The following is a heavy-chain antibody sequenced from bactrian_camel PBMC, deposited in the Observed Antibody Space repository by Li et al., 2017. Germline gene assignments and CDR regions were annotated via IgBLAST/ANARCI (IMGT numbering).Heavy chain of an antibody. CDR2: IDSDGRT. D-gene: IGHD1*01. J-gene: IGHJ4*01. Sequence: HVQLVESGGGSVQAGESLRLSCVVSGYRYSTYCMGWFRLVPGNEREPLASIDSDGRTSVADSVKGRFTISQDNGKNTVYLQMNDLKPEDTGTYYCVARNPPCTPDSNSRFWSPMGGRGTQVTVS. V-gene: IGHV3S53*01. CDR1: GYRYSTYC. CDR3: VARNPPCTPDSNSRFWSPM.